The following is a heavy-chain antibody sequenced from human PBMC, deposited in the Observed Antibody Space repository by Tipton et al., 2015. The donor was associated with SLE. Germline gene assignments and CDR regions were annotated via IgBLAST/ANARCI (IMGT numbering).Heavy chain of an antibody. CDR3: ALVEQQLVSWFFDL. V-gene: IGHV1-69*05. CDR1: RGTFSSYA. Sequence: QSGPEVKKPGSSVKVSCKASRGTFSSYAISWVRQAPGQGLEWMGGIIPMFGTANYAQKFQGRVTITTDESTSTAYMELSSLRSEDTAVYYCALVEQQLVSWFFDLWGRGTLVTVSS. J-gene: IGHJ2*01. D-gene: IGHD6-13*01. CDR2: IIPMFGTA.